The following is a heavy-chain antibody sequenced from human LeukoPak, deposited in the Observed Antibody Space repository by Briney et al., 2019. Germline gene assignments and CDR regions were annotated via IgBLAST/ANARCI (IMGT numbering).Heavy chain of an antibody. Sequence: ASVKVSCKASGYTFTSYGISWVRQAPGQGLEWMGWISAYNGNTNYAQKLQGRVTMTTDTSTSTAYTELRSLRSDDTAVYYCARDKYYYGSGSYFWFDPWGQGTLVTVSS. CDR3: ARDKYYYGSGSYFWFDP. CDR2: ISAYNGNT. J-gene: IGHJ5*02. V-gene: IGHV1-18*01. D-gene: IGHD3-10*01. CDR1: GYTFTSYG.